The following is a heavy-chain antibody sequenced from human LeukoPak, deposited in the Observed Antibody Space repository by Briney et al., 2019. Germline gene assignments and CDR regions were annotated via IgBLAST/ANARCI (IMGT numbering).Heavy chain of an antibody. Sequence: GESLKISCKGSGDSFTSYWIGWVRQMPGKGLEWMGIIYPGDSDTRYSSSFQGQVTISADKSISTAYLQWSSLKASDTAMYYCARAYYYDSSGYLYYFDYWGQGTLVTVSS. J-gene: IGHJ4*02. CDR2: IYPGDSDT. V-gene: IGHV5-51*01. CDR1: GDSFTSYW. D-gene: IGHD3-22*01. CDR3: ARAYYYDSSGYLYYFDY.